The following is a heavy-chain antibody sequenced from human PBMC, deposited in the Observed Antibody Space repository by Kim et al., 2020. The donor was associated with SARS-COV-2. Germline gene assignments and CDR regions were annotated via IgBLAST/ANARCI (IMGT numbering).Heavy chain of an antibody. D-gene: IGHD2-15*01. CDR3: ARGFTPDCSGDSCYVA. CDR1: GGSFSGYH. V-gene: IGHV4-34*01. J-gene: IGHJ5*01. Sequence: SETLSLTCAVYGGSFSGYHWSWIRLTPGKGLEWIGEINQSGSAYYNPSLSSRLTISVDTSKNQFSLRLSSVTAADTSVYYCARGFTPDCSGDSCYVAWG. CDR2: INQSGSA.